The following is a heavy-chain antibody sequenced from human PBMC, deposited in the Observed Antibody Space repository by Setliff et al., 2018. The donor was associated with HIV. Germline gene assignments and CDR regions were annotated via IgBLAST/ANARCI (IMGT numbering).Heavy chain of an antibody. D-gene: IGHD1-26*01. Sequence: GESLKISCAASGFTFSNSIMNWVRQAPGKGLEWVSSISSSGTFIYYTDSVKGRFTISRDNAKNSLYLQMNSLRAEDTAVYYCATTSGSYREFDHWGQGTLVTVSS. CDR1: GFTFSNSI. CDR2: ISSSGTFI. CDR3: ATTSGSYREFDH. V-gene: IGHV3-21*01. J-gene: IGHJ4*02.